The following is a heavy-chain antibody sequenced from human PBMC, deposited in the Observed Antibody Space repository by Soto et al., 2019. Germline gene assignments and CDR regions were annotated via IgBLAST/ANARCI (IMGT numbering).Heavy chain of an antibody. D-gene: IGHD2-2*01. V-gene: IGHV1-69*01. CDR1: GGPFSSFA. CDR3: ARHVQMPWAYFDY. Sequence: QVPLVQSGAEVKKPGSSVKVSCKASGGPFSSFALNWVRQAPGQGLEWMGGIIPILGSPNYPQTFQGRVTITADESTSTVSMDLSSLKTEATAVYYCARHVQMPWAYFDYWGQRTLVTVSS. CDR2: IIPILGSP. J-gene: IGHJ4*02.